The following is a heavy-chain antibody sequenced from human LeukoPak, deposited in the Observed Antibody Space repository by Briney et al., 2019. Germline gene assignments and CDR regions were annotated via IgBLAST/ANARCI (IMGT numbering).Heavy chain of an antibody. D-gene: IGHD5-24*01. CDR2: INPGGANT. V-gene: IGHV1-46*01. CDR3: ARIRDGYNDAYDI. Sequence: VASVKVSCKASGYTFTSYYMHWVRQAPGQGLEWMGLINPGGANTNYAQNFQGRVTMTRDTSTSTVYMELSSLRSEDTAIYYCARIRDGYNDAYDIWGRGTVVTVPS. CDR1: GYTFTSYY. J-gene: IGHJ3*02.